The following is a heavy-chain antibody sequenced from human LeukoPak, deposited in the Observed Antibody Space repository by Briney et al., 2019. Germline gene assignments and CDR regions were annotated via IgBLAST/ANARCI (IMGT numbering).Heavy chain of an antibody. V-gene: IGHV4-61*02. CDR1: GGSIISGSYD. Sequence: PSQTLSLTCTVSGGSIISGSYDWGWIRQPAGKGLEWIGRIYTSGSTNYNPSLKSRVTISVDTSKNQFSLKLSSVTAADTAVYYCARDRQQLGGDPRGIYFDYWGQGTLVTVSS. CDR3: ARDRQQLGGDPRGIYFDY. D-gene: IGHD6-13*01. J-gene: IGHJ4*02. CDR2: IYTSGST.